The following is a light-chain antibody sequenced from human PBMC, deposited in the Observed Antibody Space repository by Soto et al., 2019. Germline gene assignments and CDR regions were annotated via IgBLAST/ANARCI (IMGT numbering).Light chain of an antibody. CDR1: SSDVGGYNY. Sequence: QSALTQPPSASGSPGQSVTISCTGTSSDVGGYNYVSWYQQHPGKAPKLIIYEVTKRPSGVPDRFSGSKSGNTASLTISGLQAEDEADYYCSSYTSSSTLGVFGTGTKVTVL. CDR3: SSYTSSSTLGV. J-gene: IGLJ1*01. V-gene: IGLV2-8*01. CDR2: EVT.